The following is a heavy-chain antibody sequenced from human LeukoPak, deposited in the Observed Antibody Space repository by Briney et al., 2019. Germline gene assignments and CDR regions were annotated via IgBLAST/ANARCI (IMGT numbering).Heavy chain of an antibody. V-gene: IGHV1-69*13. D-gene: IGHD6-13*01. CDR3: ARAPFVAAGSDY. CDR2: IIPIFGTA. Sequence: SVKVSCKASGGTFSSYAISWVRQAPGRGLEWMGGIIPIFGTAQYTQKFKDRVTITADESTSTAYMELNSLRSEDTAIYYCARAPFVAAGSDYWGQGTLVTVSS. CDR1: GGTFSSYA. J-gene: IGHJ4*02.